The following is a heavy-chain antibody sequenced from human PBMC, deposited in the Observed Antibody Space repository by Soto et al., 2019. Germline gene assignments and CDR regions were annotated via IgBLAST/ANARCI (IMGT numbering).Heavy chain of an antibody. Sequence: EVHLLESGGGLVQPGGSLRLSCAASGFTFDSHEMSWVRQAPGKGLEWVSTISNSGAYTYYADSVKGRFTVSRDNSKSTLYLQMSSLRADDTALYYCAKYCVTTSCYTRYFDSWGQGTLVTVSS. CDR2: ISNSGAYT. CDR1: GFTFDSHE. J-gene: IGHJ4*02. V-gene: IGHV3-23*01. D-gene: IGHD2-2*01. CDR3: AKYCVTTSCYTRYFDS.